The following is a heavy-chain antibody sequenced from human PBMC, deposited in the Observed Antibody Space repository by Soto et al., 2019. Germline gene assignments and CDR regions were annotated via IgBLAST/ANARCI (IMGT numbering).Heavy chain of an antibody. Sequence: SETLSLTCTVSGGSVSSGSYYWSWIRQPPGKGLEWIGYIYYSGSTNYNPSLKSRVTISVDTSKNQFSLKLSSVTAADTAVYYCARDRFFTIFGVGPIGYYYYGMDVWGQGTTVTVSS. CDR1: GGSVSSGSYY. CDR3: ARDRFFTIFGVGPIGYYYYGMDV. CDR2: IYYSGST. D-gene: IGHD3-3*01. J-gene: IGHJ6*02. V-gene: IGHV4-61*01.